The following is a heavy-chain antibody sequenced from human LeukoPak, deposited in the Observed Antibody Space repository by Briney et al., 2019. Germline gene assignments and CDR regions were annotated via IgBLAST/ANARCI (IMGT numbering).Heavy chain of an antibody. CDR1: GFTFSDYY. J-gene: IGHJ4*02. D-gene: IGHD3-3*01. CDR3: ARDRLRIFGVVTYMFDY. V-gene: IGHV3-11*01. CDR2: ISSSGSTI. Sequence: PGGSLRLSCAASGFTFSDYYMSWIRQAPGKGLEWVSSISSSGSTIYYADSVKGRFTISRDNAKNSLYLQMNSLRAEDTAVYYCARDRLRIFGVVTYMFDYWGQGTLVTVSS.